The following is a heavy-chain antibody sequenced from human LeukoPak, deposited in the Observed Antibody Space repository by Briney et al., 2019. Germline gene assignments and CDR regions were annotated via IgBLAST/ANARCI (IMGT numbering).Heavy chain of an antibody. Sequence: GGSLRLSCAASGFTFSTYWMSWVRQAPGKGLEWVANINQDGSGKDYVDSLKGRFTISRDNTKNSLYLQMNSLRAEDTAVYYCARGYRYVVYWGQGTLVTVSS. J-gene: IGHJ4*02. CDR2: INQDGSGK. V-gene: IGHV3-7*03. CDR3: ARGYRYVVY. CDR1: GFTFSTYW. D-gene: IGHD6-13*01.